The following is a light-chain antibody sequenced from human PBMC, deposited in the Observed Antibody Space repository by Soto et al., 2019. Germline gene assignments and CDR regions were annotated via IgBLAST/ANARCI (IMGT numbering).Light chain of an antibody. J-gene: IGKJ1*01. CDR2: GAS. Sequence: EIVMTQSPATLSVSPWERATLSCRASQSVSSDLAWYQHKPGQAPRLLIYGASTRATGIPARFSGSGSGTEFTLTISSLQSVDFAVYYCQQYDNWPQTFGQGTKVDIK. CDR3: QQYDNWPQT. V-gene: IGKV3-15*01. CDR1: QSVSSD.